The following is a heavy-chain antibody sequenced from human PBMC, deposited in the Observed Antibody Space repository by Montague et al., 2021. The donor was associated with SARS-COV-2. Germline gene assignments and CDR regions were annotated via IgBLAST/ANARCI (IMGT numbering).Heavy chain of an antibody. Sequence: SLRLSCAASGFTFSSYSVSWVRQAPGKGLEWISYISSSTNIIYYADSVKGRFTISRDNARNSLYLQMNSPRVDDTAVYYCAKDLVLRAARPDALDVWGQGTVVTVSS. D-gene: IGHD6-6*01. CDR2: ISSSTNII. CDR3: AKDLVLRAARPDALDV. J-gene: IGHJ3*01. CDR1: GFTFSSYS. V-gene: IGHV3-48*04.